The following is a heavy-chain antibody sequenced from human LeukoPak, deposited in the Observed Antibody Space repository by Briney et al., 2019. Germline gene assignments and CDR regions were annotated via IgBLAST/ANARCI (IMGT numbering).Heavy chain of an antibody. CDR2: ISYDGSNK. V-gene: IGHV3-30*04. J-gene: IGHJ5*02. Sequence: GRSLRLSCAASGFTFSSYAMHWVRQAPGKGLEWVAVISYDGSNKYYADSVKGRFTISRDNSKNTLYLQMNSLRAEDTAVYYCARAEYYYDSSGYSWFDPWGQGTLVTVSS. D-gene: IGHD3-22*01. CDR3: ARAEYYYDSSGYSWFDP. CDR1: GFTFSSYA.